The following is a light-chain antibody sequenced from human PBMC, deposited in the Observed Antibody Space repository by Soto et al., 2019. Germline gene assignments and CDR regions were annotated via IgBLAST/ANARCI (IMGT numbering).Light chain of an antibody. CDR2: LGS. Sequence: IVVTQSPLSLPVTPGEPASISCRSNQSLLHANGYSYLDWYLQKPGQSPQLLIYLGSNRASGVPDRFSGSGSGTEFTLTVRRVEAEDVGVYYCMQALQTPPTFGQGTKVEIK. J-gene: IGKJ1*01. CDR1: QSLLHANGYSY. V-gene: IGKV2-28*01. CDR3: MQALQTPPT.